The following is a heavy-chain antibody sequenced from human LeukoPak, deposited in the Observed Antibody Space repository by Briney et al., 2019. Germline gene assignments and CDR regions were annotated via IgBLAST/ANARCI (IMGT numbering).Heavy chain of an antibody. J-gene: IGHJ4*02. CDR3: AREHSSGWYYFDY. V-gene: IGHV1-2*02. CDR2: INPTSGGT. CDR1: GGTFSSYA. D-gene: IGHD6-19*01. Sequence: GSSVKVSCKASGGTFSSYAISWVRQAPGQGLEWMGWINPTSGGTNYAQNFQGRVTMTRDTSISTAYMKLSRLRSDDTTVYYCAREHSSGWYYFDYWGQGTLVTVSS.